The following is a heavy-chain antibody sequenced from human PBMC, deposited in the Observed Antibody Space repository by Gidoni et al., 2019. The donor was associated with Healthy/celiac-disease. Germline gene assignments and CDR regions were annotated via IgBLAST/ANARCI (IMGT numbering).Heavy chain of an antibody. CDR2: SSGSGGST. CDR3: AKGPFTTVTTGYNWFDP. CDR1: GFTFSSYA. J-gene: IGHJ5*02. D-gene: IGHD4-17*01. V-gene: IGHV3-23*01. Sequence: EVQLLESGGGLVQPGGSLRLSCAASGFTFSSYAMSWVRQAPGKGLEWVSASSGSGGSTYYADSVKGRFTISRDNSKNTLYLQMNSLRAEDTAVYYCAKGPFTTVTTGYNWFDPWGQGTLVTVSS.